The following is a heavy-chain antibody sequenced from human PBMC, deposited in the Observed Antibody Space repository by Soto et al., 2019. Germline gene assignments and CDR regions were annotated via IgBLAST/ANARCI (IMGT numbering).Heavy chain of an antibody. V-gene: IGHV3-7*01. Sequence: PGGSLRLSCAASGFRFSNYWMSWVRQAPGKGLEWVANIKQDGSEKDYVDSVKGRFTISRDNAENSLFLQMNSLRAEDTAVYYCARYRIHLWPRAQYYFDSWGQGALVTVSS. CDR1: GFRFSNYW. J-gene: IGHJ4*02. D-gene: IGHD5-18*01. CDR3: ARYRIHLWPRAQYYFDS. CDR2: IKQDGSEK.